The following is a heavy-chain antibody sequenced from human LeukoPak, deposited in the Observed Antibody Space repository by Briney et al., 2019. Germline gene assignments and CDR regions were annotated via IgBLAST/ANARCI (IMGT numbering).Heavy chain of an antibody. V-gene: IGHV1-2*02. CDR3: ATDYDILTSDAFDI. Sequence: ASVTVSCKASGYTFTGYYMHWVRQAPGQGLEWMGWINPNSGGTNYAQKFQGRVTMTRDTSISTAYMELSRLRSDDTAVYYCATDYDILTSDAFDIWGQGTMVTVSS. CDR2: INPNSGGT. J-gene: IGHJ3*02. D-gene: IGHD3-9*01. CDR1: GYTFTGYY.